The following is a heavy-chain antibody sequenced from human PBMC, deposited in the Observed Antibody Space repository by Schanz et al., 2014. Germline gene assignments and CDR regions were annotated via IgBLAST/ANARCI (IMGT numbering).Heavy chain of an antibody. J-gene: IGHJ1*01. CDR1: GYTFTDYH. CDR3: AGATYSSSWYGGSEYFQH. D-gene: IGHD6-13*01. CDR2: INPNSGGT. V-gene: IGHV1-2*06. Sequence: QVQLVQSGAEVKKPGASVKVSCKSSGYTFTDYHIHWVRQAPGQGLEYMGRINPNSGGTNFAQKFQGRVTMTRDTSISTAYMELRSLRSDDTAVYYCAGATYSSSWYGGSEYFQHWGQGTLVTVSS.